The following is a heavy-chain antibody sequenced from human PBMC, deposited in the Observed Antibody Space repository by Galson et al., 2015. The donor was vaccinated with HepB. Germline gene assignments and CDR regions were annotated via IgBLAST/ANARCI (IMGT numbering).Heavy chain of an antibody. CDR1: GFTFSSYG. V-gene: IGHV3-30*18. D-gene: IGHD2/OR15-2a*01. CDR2: ISYDGSNK. CDR3: AKDGDPLEYSYYFDY. Sequence: SLRLSCAASGFTFSSYGMHWVRQAPGKGLEWVAVISYDGSNKYYADSVKGRFTISRDTSKNTLYLQMNSLRAEDTAVYYCAKDGDPLEYSYYFDYWGQGTLVTVSS. J-gene: IGHJ4*02.